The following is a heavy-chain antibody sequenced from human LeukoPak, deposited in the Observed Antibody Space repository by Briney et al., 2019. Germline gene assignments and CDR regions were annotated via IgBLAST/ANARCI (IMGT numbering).Heavy chain of an antibody. CDR3: GRAVRGSSSYNYYYYMDV. D-gene: IGHD6-6*01. V-gene: IGHV3-66*02. CDR1: GFTVSSNY. CDR2: IYSGGST. Sequence: GGSLRLSCAASGFTVSSNYMSWVRQAPGKGLEWVSVIYSGGSTYYADSVKGRFTISRGNSKNTLYLQMNSLRAEDTAVYYCGRAVRGSSSYNYYYYMDVWGKGTTVTVSS. J-gene: IGHJ6*03.